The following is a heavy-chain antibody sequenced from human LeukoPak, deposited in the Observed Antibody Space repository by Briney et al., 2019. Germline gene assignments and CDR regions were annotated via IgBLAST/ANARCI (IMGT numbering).Heavy chain of an antibody. CDR1: GGSISSSNYY. D-gene: IGHD3-22*01. CDR2: IYYSGST. V-gene: IGHV4-39*07. J-gene: IGHJ4*02. CDR3: ARERTYYYDSSGYYQHPCFDY. Sequence: SETLSLTCTVSGGSISSSNYYWGWIRQPPGKGLEWIGSIYYSGSTYYNPSLKSRVTISVDTSKNQFSLKLSSVTAADTAVYYCARERTYYYDSSGYYQHPCFDYWGQGTLVSVSS.